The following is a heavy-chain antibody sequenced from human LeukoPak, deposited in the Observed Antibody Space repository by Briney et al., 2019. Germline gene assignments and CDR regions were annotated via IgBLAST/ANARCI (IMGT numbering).Heavy chain of an antibody. CDR3: ARGPYDYYDSSGYPGDY. Sequence: PSETLSLTCAVYGGSFSGYYWSWIRQPPGKGLEWIGEINHSGSTNYNPSLKSRVTISVDTSKNQFSLKLSSVTAADTAVYYCARGPYDYYDSSGYPGDYWGQGTLVTVSS. J-gene: IGHJ4*02. CDR2: INHSGST. D-gene: IGHD3-22*01. CDR1: GGSFSGYY. V-gene: IGHV4-34*01.